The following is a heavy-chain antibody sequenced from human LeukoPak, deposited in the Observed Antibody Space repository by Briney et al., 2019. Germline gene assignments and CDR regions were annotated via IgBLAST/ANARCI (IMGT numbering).Heavy chain of an antibody. J-gene: IGHJ4*02. Sequence: GGSLRLSCAVSGFTFSSYWMHWVRQAPGKGLVWVSHINSDGSSTNYADSVKGRFTISRDNAKNTLYLQMNSLRAEDAAVYYCASGGLRSFSVDYWGQGTQVTVSS. CDR3: ASGGLRSFSVDY. V-gene: IGHV3-74*01. D-gene: IGHD3-16*01. CDR1: GFTFSSYW. CDR2: INSDGSST.